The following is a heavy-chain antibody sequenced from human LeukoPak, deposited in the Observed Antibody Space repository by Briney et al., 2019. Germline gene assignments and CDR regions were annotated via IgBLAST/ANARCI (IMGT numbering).Heavy chain of an antibody. CDR1: GYTFTSYG. D-gene: IGHD2-2*01. V-gene: IGHV1-18*01. J-gene: IGHJ4*02. CDR2: ISAYNGNT. CDR3: AREDGYCSSTSCPPDY. Sequence: ASVKVSCKASGYTFTSYGISWVRQAPGQGLEWMGWISAYNGNTNYAQKLQGRVTMTTDTSTSTAYMELRSLRSDDTAVYYCAREDGYCSSTSCPPDYWGQGTLVTVSS.